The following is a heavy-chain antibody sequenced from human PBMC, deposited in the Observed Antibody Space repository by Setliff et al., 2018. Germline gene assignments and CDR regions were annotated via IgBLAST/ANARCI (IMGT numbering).Heavy chain of an antibody. J-gene: IGHJ4*02. CDR3: ARDDPNHYDVSGYSVGYFDY. CDR2: IYDSGSS. V-gene: IGHV4-39*07. CDR1: GGSVSNSGFF. Sequence: PSETLSLTCTVSGGSVSNSGFFWGWLRQAPGKGLEWIGNIYDSGSSNYNASLKSRLIITRDTSKNQISLKLTSVTAADTAVYFCARDDPNHYDVSGYSVGYFDYWGLGTPVTVSS. D-gene: IGHD3-22*01.